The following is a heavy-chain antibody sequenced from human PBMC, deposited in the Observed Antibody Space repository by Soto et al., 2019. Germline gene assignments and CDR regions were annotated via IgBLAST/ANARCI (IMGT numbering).Heavy chain of an antibody. V-gene: IGHV1-8*01. CDR2: MNPNSGTT. CDR3: VRNTAVNATWGSRLPSHCFDL. CDR1: GYPCTSYD. D-gene: IGHD2-21*01. Sequence: QVQLVQSGAEVKKPGSSVKVSCKASGYPCTSYDINWVRQATGQGLEWMGWMNPNSGTTGYAQKFQGRVTMTRDTSRSTAYMELSSRRSEETAVYYCVRNTAVNATWGSRLPSHCFDLWGQGTLVTVSS. J-gene: IGHJ5*02.